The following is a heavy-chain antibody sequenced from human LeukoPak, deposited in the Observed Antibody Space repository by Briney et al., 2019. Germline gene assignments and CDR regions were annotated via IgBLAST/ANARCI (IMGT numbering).Heavy chain of an antibody. CDR2: ISGSGGST. Sequence: PGGSLRLSCAASGFTFSSYGMSWVRQAPGKGLEWVSAISGSGGSTYYADSVKGRFTISRDNSKNTLYLQMNSLRAEDTAVYYCARDWGSKVATMMVEFDYWDQGTLVTVSS. D-gene: IGHD5-12*01. V-gene: IGHV3-23*01. CDR1: GFTFSSYG. CDR3: ARDWGSKVATMMVEFDY. J-gene: IGHJ4*02.